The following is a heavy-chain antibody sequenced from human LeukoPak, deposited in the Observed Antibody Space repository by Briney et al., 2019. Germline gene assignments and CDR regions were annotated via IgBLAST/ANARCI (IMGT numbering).Heavy chain of an antibody. CDR3: VRLGGFYFDY. V-gene: IGHV5-51*01. CDR1: GYSFTSYW. J-gene: IGHJ4*02. CDR2: IYPGDSDT. Sequence: RGESLKISRQASGYSFTSYWIGWVRQMPGKGLEWMGIIYPGDSDTRYSPSFQGQVTISADKSISTAYLLWSSLKASDTAMYYCVRLGGFYFDYWVQGTLVTVSS. D-gene: IGHD3-16*01.